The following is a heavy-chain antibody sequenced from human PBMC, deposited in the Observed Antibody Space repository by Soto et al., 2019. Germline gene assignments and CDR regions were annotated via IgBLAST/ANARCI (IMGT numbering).Heavy chain of an antibody. CDR3: ARSTEATGTLKY. CDR2: IYHTGST. CDR1: GYSINSGFY. V-gene: IGHV4-38-2*01. D-gene: IGHD6-13*01. Sequence: SEALSLTCAVSGYSINSGFYWGWIRQTPTEGLEWIASIYHTGSTFYNPSLESRASISVDTAKNQFSLKVNSVTAADTAIYYCARSTEATGTLKYWGQGIRVTVSS. J-gene: IGHJ4*02.